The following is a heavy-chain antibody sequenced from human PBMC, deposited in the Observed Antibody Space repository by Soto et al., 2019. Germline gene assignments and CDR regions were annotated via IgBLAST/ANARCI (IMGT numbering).Heavy chain of an antibody. D-gene: IGHD5-18*01. V-gene: IGHV4-59*12. CDR3: ARASNKRGYSYGPDY. J-gene: IGHJ4*02. CDR1: GGSISSYY. Sequence: SETLSLTCTVSGGSISSYYWSWIRQPPGKGLEWIGYIYYSGSTNYNPSLKSRVTISVDTSKNQFSLKLSSVTAADTAVYYCARASNKRGYSYGPDYWGQGPQVTVPS. CDR2: IYYSGST.